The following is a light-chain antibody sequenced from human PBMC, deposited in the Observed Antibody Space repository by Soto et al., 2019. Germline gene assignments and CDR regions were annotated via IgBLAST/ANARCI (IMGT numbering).Light chain of an antibody. CDR1: QSVLLSSNNKNY. CDR3: QQYKTVPVT. CDR2: WAS. Sequence: DIVMTQSPDSLAVSLGERATINCKSSQSVLLSSNNKNYLAWYQQKPGQPPTLLIYWASTRDSGVPDRFSGSGSGTDFTLTISSVQAEDVAVYYCQQYKTVPVTFGGGTKVEIK. J-gene: IGKJ4*01. V-gene: IGKV4-1*01.